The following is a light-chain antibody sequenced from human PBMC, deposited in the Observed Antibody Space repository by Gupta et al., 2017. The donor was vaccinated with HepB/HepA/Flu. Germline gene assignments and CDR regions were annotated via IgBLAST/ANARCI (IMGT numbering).Light chain of an antibody. J-gene: IGLJ2*01. CDR2: SHN. V-gene: IGLV8-61*01. CDR1: SGSVSPRHY. Sequence: QTLVTQEPSFSVSPGGTVTLTCGLSSGSVSPRHYPSWYQPTPCQAPRKVNDSHNSRSSGVPDRFSGSILGNKAALTITGAQADDEADYYCMLFMGTVLLGGGTKLTVL. CDR3: MLFMGTVL.